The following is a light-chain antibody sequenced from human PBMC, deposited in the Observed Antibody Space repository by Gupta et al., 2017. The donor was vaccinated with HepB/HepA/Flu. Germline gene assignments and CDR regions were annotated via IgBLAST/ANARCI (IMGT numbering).Light chain of an antibody. V-gene: IGLV2-14*01. CDR1: SSDVGGYNY. CDR2: DVS. CDR3: SSYTSGSTLYV. Sequence: QSALTQPASVSGPPGQSITISCTVTSSDVGGYNYVSWYQQHSGKAPKLMIYDVSNRPSGVSNRFSGSKSGNTASLTISGLQAEDEADYYCSSYTSGSTLYVFGSGTKVTVL. J-gene: IGLJ1*01.